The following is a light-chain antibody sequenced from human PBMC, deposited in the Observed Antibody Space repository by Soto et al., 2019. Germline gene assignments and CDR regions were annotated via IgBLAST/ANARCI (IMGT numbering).Light chain of an antibody. Sequence: DIVMTQSPDSLAVSLGERATINCKSSQSVLYSSNNKNYLAWYQQKPGQPPKLLIYWASTRESGVTDRFSGSGSGTDFTLTISRLQAEDVAVYYCQQDYSPWTFGQGTKVEIK. CDR2: WAS. V-gene: IGKV4-1*01. CDR1: QSVLYSSNNKNY. J-gene: IGKJ1*01. CDR3: QQDYSPWT.